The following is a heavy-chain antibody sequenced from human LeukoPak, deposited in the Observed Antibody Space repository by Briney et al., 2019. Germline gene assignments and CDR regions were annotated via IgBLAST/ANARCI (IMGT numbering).Heavy chain of an antibody. Sequence: GGSLRLSCAASGFTFSNAWMSWVRQAPGKGLEWVGRIKSKTDGGTTDYAAPVKGRFTISRDDSKNTLYLQMNSLKTEDTAVYYCTTERSGSKTASGRDVDYWGQGTLVTVSS. V-gene: IGHV3-15*01. CDR1: GFTFSNAW. J-gene: IGHJ4*02. CDR2: IKSKTDGGTT. D-gene: IGHD1-26*01. CDR3: TTERSGSKTASGRDVDY.